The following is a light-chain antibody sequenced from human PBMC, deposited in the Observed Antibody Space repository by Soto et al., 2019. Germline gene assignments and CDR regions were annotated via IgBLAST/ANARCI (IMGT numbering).Light chain of an antibody. CDR2: TAS. Sequence: DFQLTQSPSFLSASIGDRVTITCRASQGISSYLAWYQQKPGKPPKLLIYTASTLQSGVPSRFRGSGSGTEFTLTISSLQPEDFATYYCPHLKTYPQTFGQGTKVEIK. CDR3: PHLKTYPQT. CDR1: QGISSY. V-gene: IGKV1-9*01. J-gene: IGKJ1*01.